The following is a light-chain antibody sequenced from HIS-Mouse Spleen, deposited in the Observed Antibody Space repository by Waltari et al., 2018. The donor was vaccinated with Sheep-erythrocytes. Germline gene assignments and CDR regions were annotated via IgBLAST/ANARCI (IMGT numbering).Light chain of an antibody. J-gene: IGLJ3*02. CDR3: QAWDSISALV. V-gene: IGLV3-1*01. CDR2: QDS. Sequence: SYELTQPPSVSVSPGQTASITCSGDKLGDKYACWYQQKPGQSPVLVIYQDSKRPSGIPERFSGSNFGNTATLTISGTQAMDEADYYCQAWDSISALVFGGGTKLTSL. CDR1: KLGDKY.